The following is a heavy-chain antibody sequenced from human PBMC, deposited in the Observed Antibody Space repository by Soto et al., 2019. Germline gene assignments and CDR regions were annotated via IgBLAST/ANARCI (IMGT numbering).Heavy chain of an antibody. J-gene: IGHJ4*02. V-gene: IGHV3-33*01. CDR1: GFTFSSYG. CDR3: ARVGSAGKGFDY. CDR2: IWSEGSNK. D-gene: IGHD3-10*01. Sequence: GGSLRLSCAASGFTFSSYGIHWVRQAPRKGLEWVAVIWSEGSNKYYGDSVKGRFTISRDNSKNTLYLQMNSLRAEDTAVYYCARVGSAGKGFDYWGQGTLVTVSS.